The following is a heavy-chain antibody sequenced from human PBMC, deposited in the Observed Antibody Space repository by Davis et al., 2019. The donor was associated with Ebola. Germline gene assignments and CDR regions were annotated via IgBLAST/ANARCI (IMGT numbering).Heavy chain of an antibody. CDR2: IYYSGST. D-gene: IGHD1-1*01. J-gene: IGHJ4*02. CDR1: GGSISSGDYH. V-gene: IGHV4-30-4*08. CDR3: ARAQFPTTSDH. Sequence: LRLSCTVSGGSISSGDYHWSWIRQPPGKGLEWIGYIYYSGSTNYNPSLKSRVTISVDTSKNQFSLKLSSVTAADTAVYYCARAQFPTTSDHWGQGTLVTVSS.